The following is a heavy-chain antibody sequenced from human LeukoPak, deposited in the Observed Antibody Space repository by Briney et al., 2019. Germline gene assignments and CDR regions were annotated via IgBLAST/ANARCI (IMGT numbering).Heavy chain of an antibody. D-gene: IGHD6-13*01. CDR2: ISSSSSTI. CDR1: GFTFSSYS. Sequence: PGGSLRLSCAASGFTFSSYSVNWVRQAPGKGLEWVSYISSSSSTIYYADSVKGRFTISRDNAKNSLYLQTNSLRAEDTAVYYCARDPKNRLAAGLDSWGQGTLVTVSS. J-gene: IGHJ4*02. CDR3: ARDPKNRLAAGLDS. V-gene: IGHV3-48*01.